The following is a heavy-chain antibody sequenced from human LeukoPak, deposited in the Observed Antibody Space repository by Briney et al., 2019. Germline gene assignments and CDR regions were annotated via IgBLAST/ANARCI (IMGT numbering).Heavy chain of an antibody. Sequence: PGGSLRLSCAASGFTFGSYWMSWVRQAPGKGLEWVANIKQDGSEKYYVDSVKGRFTISRDNAKNSLYLQMNSLRAEDTAVYYCARTGWELLLTSPYYYYYMDVWGKGTTVTISS. CDR2: IKQDGSEK. D-gene: IGHD1-26*01. CDR3: ARTGWELLLTSPYYYYYMDV. V-gene: IGHV3-7*01. J-gene: IGHJ6*03. CDR1: GFTFGSYW.